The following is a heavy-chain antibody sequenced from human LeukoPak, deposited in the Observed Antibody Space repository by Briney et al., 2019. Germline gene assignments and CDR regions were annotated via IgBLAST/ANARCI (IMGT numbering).Heavy chain of an antibody. V-gene: IGHV3-33*01. CDR1: GFTFSSYG. Sequence: PGESLRLSCAASGFTFSSYGMHWVRQAPGKGLEWVAVIWYDGSNKYYADSVKGRFTISRDNSKNTLYLQMNSLRAEDTAVYYCAREVGPYSSGWPFDYWGQGTLVTVSS. D-gene: IGHD6-19*01. CDR3: AREVGPYSSGWPFDY. J-gene: IGHJ4*02. CDR2: IWYDGSNK.